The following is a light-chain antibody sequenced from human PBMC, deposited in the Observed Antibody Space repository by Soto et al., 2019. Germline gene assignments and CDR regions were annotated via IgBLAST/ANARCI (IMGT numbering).Light chain of an antibody. CDR1: QSVSST. CDR3: QQYNNWPPRT. Sequence: EIVLTQSPGTLSLSPGERATLSCRASQSVSSTLAWYQQKPGQAPRLLIYGASTRATGIPARFSGSGSGTEFTLTISSLQSEDFAVYYCQQYNNWPPRTFGQGTKVDNK. CDR2: GAS. J-gene: IGKJ1*01. V-gene: IGKV3-15*01.